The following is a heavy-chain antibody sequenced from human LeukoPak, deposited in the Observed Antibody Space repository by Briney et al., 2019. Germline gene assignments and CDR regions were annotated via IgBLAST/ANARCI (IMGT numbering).Heavy chain of an antibody. CDR2: IANSGGT. J-gene: IGHJ4*02. Sequence: ASVKVSCKASGYTFIAYYMHWVRQAPGQGLEWMGWIANSGGTGYAQKFQGRVTMTRDTSISTAYMEVSGLTSDDTAVYYCTRSDSSSWENDYWGQGTLVTVSS. CDR1: GYTFIAYY. CDR3: TRSDSSSWENDY. D-gene: IGHD6-13*01. V-gene: IGHV1-2*02.